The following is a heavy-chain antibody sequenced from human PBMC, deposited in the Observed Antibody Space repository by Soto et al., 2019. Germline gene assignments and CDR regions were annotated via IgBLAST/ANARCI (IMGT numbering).Heavy chain of an antibody. J-gene: IGHJ6*03. V-gene: IGHV4-34*01. CDR1: GGSFSGYY. D-gene: IGHD3-9*01. CDR3: ARGTGYYRSYYYYYMDV. CDR2: INHSGST. Sequence: SETLSLTCAVYGGSFSGYYWSWIRQPPEKGLEWIGEINHSGSTNYNPSLKSRVTISVDTSKNQFSLKLSSVTAADTAVYYCARGTGYYRSYYYYYMDVWGKGTTVTVSS.